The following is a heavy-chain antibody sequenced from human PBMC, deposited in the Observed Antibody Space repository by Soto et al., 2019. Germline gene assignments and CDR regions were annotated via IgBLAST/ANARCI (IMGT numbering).Heavy chain of an antibody. D-gene: IGHD6-19*01. CDR3: AKDRDDRSGWYSWFDP. Sequence: EVQLLDSGGGLAQPGGSLRLSCAASGFTFSSYAMSWVRQTPGRGLEWVSSITGSGGSTYYADSVEGRFTISRDNSKNMLYLQMNALRAEDTAVDYCAKDRDDRSGWYSWFDPWGQGTLVTVSS. CDR2: ITGSGGST. J-gene: IGHJ5*02. CDR1: GFTFSSYA. V-gene: IGHV3-23*01.